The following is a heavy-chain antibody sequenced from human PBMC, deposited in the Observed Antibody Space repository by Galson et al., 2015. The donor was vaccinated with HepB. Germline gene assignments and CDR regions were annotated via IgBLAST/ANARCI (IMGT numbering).Heavy chain of an antibody. J-gene: IGHJ6*02. V-gene: IGHV3-13*01. Sequence: SLRLSCAASGFTFSSYDMHWVRQATGKGLEWVSAIGTAGDTYYPGSVRGRFTISRENAKNSLYLQMNSLRAGDTAVYYCARDPGGHKAYGMDVWGQGTTVTVSS. CDR1: GFTFSSYD. D-gene: IGHD3-10*01. CDR2: IGTAGDT. CDR3: ARDPGGHKAYGMDV.